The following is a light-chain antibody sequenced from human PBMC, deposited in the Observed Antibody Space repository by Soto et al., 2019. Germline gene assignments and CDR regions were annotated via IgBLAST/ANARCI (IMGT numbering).Light chain of an antibody. CDR3: QQRSNWPIT. J-gene: IGKJ5*01. Sequence: EMVLTQTPGTVSWSPGERATLSCRASQSLSNNIYLAWYQQKPGQAPRVLIYGTSNRATGIPDRFSGSGSGTDFTLTISRLEPEDFAVYYCQQRSNWPITFGQGTRLEIK. CDR2: GTS. V-gene: IGKV3D-20*02. CDR1: QSLSNNIY.